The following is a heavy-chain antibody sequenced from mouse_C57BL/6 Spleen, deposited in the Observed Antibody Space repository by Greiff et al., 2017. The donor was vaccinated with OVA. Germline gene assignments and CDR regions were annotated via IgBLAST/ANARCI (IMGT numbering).Heavy chain of an antibody. Sequence: EVQLVESGGGLVKPGASLKLSCAASGFTFTDYGMHWVRQAPEKGLEWVAYISSGSSTIYYADTVKGRSPISRDNAKNTLFLQMTSLRAEDTAMYYCARPTGTDYFDYWGQGTTRTVSS. CDR1: GFTFTDYG. V-gene: IGHV5-17*01. CDR3: ARPTGTDYFDY. J-gene: IGHJ2*01. D-gene: IGHD4-1*01. CDR2: ISSGSSTI.